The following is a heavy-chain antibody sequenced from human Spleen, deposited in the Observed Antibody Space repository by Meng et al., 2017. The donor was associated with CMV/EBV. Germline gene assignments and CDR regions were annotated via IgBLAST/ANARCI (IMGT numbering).Heavy chain of an antibody. J-gene: IGHJ4*02. CDR1: GFTFSSND. V-gene: IGHV3-13*01. D-gene: IGHD3-3*01. CDR2: IGTAGDT. Sequence: GGSLRLSCAASGFTFSSNDMHWVRQTTGKGLEWVSAIGTAGDTYYPGSVKGRFTISRDNAKNSLYLQMNSLRAEDTAVYYCVREGGDFWSGYLYWGQGTLVTVSS. CDR3: VREGGDFWSGYLY.